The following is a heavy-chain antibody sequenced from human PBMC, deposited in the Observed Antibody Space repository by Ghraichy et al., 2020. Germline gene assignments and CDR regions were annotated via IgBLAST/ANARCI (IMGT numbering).Heavy chain of an antibody. V-gene: IGHV3-15*01. CDR2: IKSKSDGGTT. Sequence: GGSLRLSCAASGFTFNTAWMSWVRQAPGKGLEWVARIKSKSDGGTTDYAAPVRGRFTILRDDSQNTGYLQMKSLKTEDTAVYYCTADFYYYDSSGYLVGNYYGMDVWGQGTTVTVSS. D-gene: IGHD3-22*01. CDR1: GFTFNTAW. J-gene: IGHJ6*01. CDR3: TADFYYYDSSGYLVGNYYGMDV.